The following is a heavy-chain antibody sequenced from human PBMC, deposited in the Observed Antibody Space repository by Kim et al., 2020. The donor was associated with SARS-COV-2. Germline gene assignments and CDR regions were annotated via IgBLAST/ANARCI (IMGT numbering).Heavy chain of an antibody. CDR3: ATDLNILRIWGYFDY. V-gene: IGHV1-24*01. J-gene: IGHJ4*02. CDR2: FDPEDGET. CDR1: GYTLTELS. D-gene: IGHD5-12*01. Sequence: ASVKVSCKVSGYTLTELSMHWVRQAPGKGLEWMGGFDPEDGETIYAQKFQGRVTMTEDTSTDTAYMELSSLRSEDTAVYYCATDLNILRIWGYFDYWGQGTLVTVSS.